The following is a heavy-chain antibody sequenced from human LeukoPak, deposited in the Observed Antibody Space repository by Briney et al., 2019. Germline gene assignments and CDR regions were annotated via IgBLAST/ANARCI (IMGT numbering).Heavy chain of an antibody. CDR2: ISGSGGST. CDR3: AKDTTYYYGSGSYYAFDI. CDR1: GFTFSSYA. V-gene: IGHV3-23*01. D-gene: IGHD3-10*01. J-gene: IGHJ3*02. Sequence: GGSLRLSCAASGFTFSSYAMSWVRQAPGKGLEWVSSISGSGGSTYYADSVQGRFTISRDNSKNTLYLQMNSLRAEDTAVYYCAKDTTYYYGSGSYYAFDIWGQGTMVTVSS.